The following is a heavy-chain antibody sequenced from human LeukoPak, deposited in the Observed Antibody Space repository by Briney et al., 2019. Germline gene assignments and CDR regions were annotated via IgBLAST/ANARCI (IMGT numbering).Heavy chain of an antibody. V-gene: IGHV3-23*03. CDR3: ARRAGGYSHSYDY. D-gene: IGHD4-23*01. CDR2: IYSGGST. Sequence: GGSLRLSCAASGFTFSSYAMSWVRQAPGKGLEWVSHIYSGGSTYYADSVKRRFTTSIDNSKNTPDLQMNSLRAEDTAVYYCARRAGGYSHSYDYWGQGTLVTVSS. CDR1: GFTFSSYA. J-gene: IGHJ4*02.